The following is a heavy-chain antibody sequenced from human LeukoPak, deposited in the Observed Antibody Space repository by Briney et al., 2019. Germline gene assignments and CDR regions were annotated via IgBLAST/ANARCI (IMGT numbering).Heavy chain of an antibody. V-gene: IGHV1-69*04. CDR2: IIPILGIA. Sequence: ASVKVSCKASGGTFSSYAISWVRQAPGQGLEWMRRIIPILGIANYAQKFQGRVTITADESTSTAYMELSSLRSEDTAVYYCARDGGYCSGGSCYYYYGMDVWGQGTTVTVSS. J-gene: IGHJ6*02. CDR1: GGTFSSYA. CDR3: ARDGGYCSGGSCYYYYGMDV. D-gene: IGHD2-15*01.